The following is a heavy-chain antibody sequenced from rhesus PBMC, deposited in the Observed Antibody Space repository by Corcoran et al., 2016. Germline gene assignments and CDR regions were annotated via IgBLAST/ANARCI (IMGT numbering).Heavy chain of an antibody. CDR2: IYRDDDK. V-gene: IGHV2-1*01. Sequence: QVTLKESGPALVKPTQTLTLTCPFSGFSLSTSAMCVGWIRQPSRKTLEWLALIYRDDDKRYNTYLKKRLTIAKDTSKNQVVLTMTNMDPEDTATYYCARVPYWSGSGCAELDDWGQGVLVTVSS. CDR1: GFSLSTSAMC. J-gene: IGHJ4*01. D-gene: IGHD2-21*01. CDR3: ARVPYWSGSGCAELDD.